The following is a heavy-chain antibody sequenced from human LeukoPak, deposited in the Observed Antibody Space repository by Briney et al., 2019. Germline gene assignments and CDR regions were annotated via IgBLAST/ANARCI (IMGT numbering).Heavy chain of an antibody. CDR1: GFTFSSYA. V-gene: IGHV3-23*01. D-gene: IGHD6-19*01. J-gene: IGHJ4*02. CDR3: AKDQGPYSSTAY. CDR2: ISGSGGST. Sequence: QPGGSLRLSCAASGFTFSSYAMSWVRQAPGKGLEWVSAISGSGGSTYYADSAKGRFTISRDNSKNTLYLQMNSLRAEDTAVYYCAKDQGPYSSTAYWGQGTLVTVSS.